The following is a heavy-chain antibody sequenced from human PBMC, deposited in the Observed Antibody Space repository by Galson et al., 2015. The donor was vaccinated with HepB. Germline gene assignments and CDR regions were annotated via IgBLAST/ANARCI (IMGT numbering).Heavy chain of an antibody. Sequence: SLRLSCAASGFTLTTYGMHWVRQAPGKGLEWVAVISYDGTNIYYGDSVKGRFHISRDKSKKTLYLDMNSLRPDDTAVYFCAREPGPLKYYYDYSYMDVWGKGTTVTVSS. CDR1: GFTLTTYG. CDR3: AREPGPLKYYYDYSYMDV. V-gene: IGHV3-30*03. D-gene: IGHD1-1*01. CDR2: ISYDGTNI. J-gene: IGHJ6*03.